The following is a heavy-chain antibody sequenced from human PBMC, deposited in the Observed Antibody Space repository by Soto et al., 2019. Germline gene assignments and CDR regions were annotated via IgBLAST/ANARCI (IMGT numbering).Heavy chain of an antibody. J-gene: IGHJ5*02. D-gene: IGHD4-17*01. Sequence: QVQLQQWGAGLLKPSETLSLTCAVYGGSFSGYYWSWIRQPPGKGLEWIGEINHSGSTNYNPSLKSRVTISVDTSKNQSSLKLSSVTAADTAVYYWAREGLDYGDYVFDPWSQGTLVTVSS. V-gene: IGHV4-34*01. CDR1: GGSFSGYY. CDR2: INHSGST. CDR3: AREGLDYGDYVFDP.